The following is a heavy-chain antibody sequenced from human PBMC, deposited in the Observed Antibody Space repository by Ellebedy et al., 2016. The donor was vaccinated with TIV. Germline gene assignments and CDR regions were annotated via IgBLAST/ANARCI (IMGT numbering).Heavy chain of an antibody. Sequence: GGSLRLXCAASGFSFSTYSMHWVRQAPGKGLEWVALMSYDGSNEQYADSVKGRFTISRDNSKNSLYLQMNSLRAADTAVYYCARARTYGSENYPYYFDYWGQGTLVTVSS. CDR3: ARARTYGSENYPYYFDY. D-gene: IGHD3-10*01. CDR1: GFSFSTYS. V-gene: IGHV3-30*04. J-gene: IGHJ4*02. CDR2: MSYDGSNE.